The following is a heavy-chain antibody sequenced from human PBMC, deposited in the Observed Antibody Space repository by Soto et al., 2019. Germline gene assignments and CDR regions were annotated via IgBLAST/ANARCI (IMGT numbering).Heavy chain of an antibody. J-gene: IGHJ6*02. CDR3: AAGSGSYGLYYYYYSGMDV. D-gene: IGHD3-10*01. CDR1: GFTFTSSA. V-gene: IGHV1-58*01. Sequence: SVKVSCKASGFTFTSSAVQWVRQARGQRLEWIGWIVVGSSNTNYAQKFQERVTITRDMSTSTAYMELSSLRFEDTAVYYCAAGSGSYGLYYYYYSGMDVWGQGTTVTVSS. CDR2: IVVGSSNT.